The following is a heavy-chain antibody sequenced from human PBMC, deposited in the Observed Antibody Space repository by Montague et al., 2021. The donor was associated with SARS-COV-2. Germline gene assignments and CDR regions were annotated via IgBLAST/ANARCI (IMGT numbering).Heavy chain of an antibody. J-gene: IGHJ4*02. CDR3: GRGLTPGMGEGDH. V-gene: IGHV3-74*01. D-gene: IGHD3-16*01. CDR1: GFSFSGHY. CDR2: INSDGKKI. Sequence: SLRLSCAASGFSFSGHYIHWVRQAPGKGLVWVSRINSDGKKITSATLGKGGFPFSRDNPKNTAYLQINGLRGEETAVYYCGRGLTPGMGEGDHWGQGTLVTVSS.